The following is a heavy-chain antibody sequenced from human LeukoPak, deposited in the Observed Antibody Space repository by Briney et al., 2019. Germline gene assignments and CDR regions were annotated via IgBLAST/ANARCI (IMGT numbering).Heavy chain of an antibody. CDR3: ARRPMVRGSFDY. V-gene: IGHV4-39*07. CDR1: GGSISSSSYY. Sequence: SETLSLTCTVSGGSISSSSYYWGWIRQPPGKGLEWIGSIYYSGSTNYNPSLKSRVTISVDTSKNQFSLKLSSVTAADTAVYYCARRPMVRGSFDYWGQGTLVTVSS. D-gene: IGHD3-10*01. CDR2: IYYSGST. J-gene: IGHJ4*02.